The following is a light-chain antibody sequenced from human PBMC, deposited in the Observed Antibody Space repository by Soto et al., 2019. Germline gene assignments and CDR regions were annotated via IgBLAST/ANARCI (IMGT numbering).Light chain of an antibody. CDR3: SSYTSSSTWV. Sequence: QSALTQPASVSGSPGQSITSSCTGTSSDVGGYNYVSWYQQHPGKAPKLMIYDVSNRPSGVSNRFSGSKSGNTASLAISGLQAEDEADYYCSSYTSSSTWVFGGGTK. CDR1: SSDVGGYNY. V-gene: IGLV2-14*01. J-gene: IGLJ3*02. CDR2: DVS.